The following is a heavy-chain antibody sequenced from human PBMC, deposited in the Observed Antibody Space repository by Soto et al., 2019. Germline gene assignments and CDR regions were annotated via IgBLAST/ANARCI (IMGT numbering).Heavy chain of an antibody. J-gene: IGHJ6*03. Sequence: EVQLVESGGGLVQPGGSLRLSCAASGFTFSSYSMNWVRQAPGKGLEWVSYISSSSSTIYYAVSVKGRFTISRDNAKNSLYLQMNSLRAEDTAVYYCARDGTIVLYYMDVWGKGTTVTVSS. CDR1: GFTFSSYS. V-gene: IGHV3-48*01. D-gene: IGHD3-16*02. CDR2: ISSSSSTI. CDR3: ARDGTIVLYYMDV.